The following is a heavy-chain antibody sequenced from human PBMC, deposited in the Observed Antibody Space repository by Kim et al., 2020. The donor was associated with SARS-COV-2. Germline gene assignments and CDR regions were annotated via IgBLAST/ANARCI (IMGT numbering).Heavy chain of an antibody. CDR1: GGPISSYY. Sequence: SETLSLTCTVSGGPISSYYWSWIRQPPGKGLEWIGYIYYSGSTNYNPSLKSRVTISVDTSKNQFSLKLSSVTAADTAVYYCARHGLMAQDFYYYYGMDVWGQGTTVTVSS. CDR3: ARHGLMAQDFYYYYGMDV. V-gene: IGHV4-59*08. D-gene: IGHD2-8*01. CDR2: IYYSGST. J-gene: IGHJ6*02.